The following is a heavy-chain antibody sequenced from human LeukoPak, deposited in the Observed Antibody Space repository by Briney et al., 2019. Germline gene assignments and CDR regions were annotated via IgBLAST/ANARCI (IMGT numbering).Heavy chain of an antibody. CDR2: SSSGSTI. Sequence: GGSLRLSCAASGFTFSSYAMSWVRQAPGKGLEWVSSSSGSTIYYADSVKGRFTISRDNAKNSLYLQMNSLRAEDTAIYYCARSGYSYGMYYFDYWGQGTLVTVSS. J-gene: IGHJ4*02. D-gene: IGHD5-18*01. CDR1: GFTFSSYA. CDR3: ARSGYSYGMYYFDY. V-gene: IGHV3-48*03.